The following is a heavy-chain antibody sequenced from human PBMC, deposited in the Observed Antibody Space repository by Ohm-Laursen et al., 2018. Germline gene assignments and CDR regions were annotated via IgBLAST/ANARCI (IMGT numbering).Heavy chain of an antibody. Sequence: SDTLSLTCAVYGGSFSGYYWSWIRQPPGKGLEWIGEINHSGSTNYNPSLKSRVTISVDTSKNQFSLKLSSVTAADTAVYYCASDVDTAMGSDYWGQGTLVTVSS. V-gene: IGHV4-34*01. CDR2: INHSGST. CDR3: ASDVDTAMGSDY. CDR1: GGSFSGYY. J-gene: IGHJ4*02. D-gene: IGHD5-18*01.